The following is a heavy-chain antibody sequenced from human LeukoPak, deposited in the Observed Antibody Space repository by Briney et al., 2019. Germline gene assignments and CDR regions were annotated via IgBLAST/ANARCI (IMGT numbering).Heavy chain of an antibody. J-gene: IGHJ4*02. D-gene: IGHD1-26*01. CDR3: ASGTRRELLAW. CDR1: GFTFSSYA. V-gene: IGHV3-21*01. Sequence: GGSLRLSCAASGFTFSSYAMSWVRQAPGKGLEWVSSISSSSYIYYADSVKGRFTISRDNAKNSLYLQMNSLRAEDTAVYYCASGTRRELLAWGGQGTLVTVSS. CDR2: ISSSSYI.